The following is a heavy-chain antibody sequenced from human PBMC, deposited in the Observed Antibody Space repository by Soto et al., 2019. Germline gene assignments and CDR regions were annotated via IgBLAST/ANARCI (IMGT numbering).Heavy chain of an antibody. D-gene: IGHD6-6*01. J-gene: IGHJ3*02. V-gene: IGHV5-51*01. CDR1: GYSFTSYW. CDR2: IYPGDSDT. Sequence: PGESLKISCKGSGYSFTSYWIGWVRQMPGKGLEWMGIIYPGDSDTRYSPSFQGQVTISADKSISTAYLQWSSLKASDTAMYYCARQGTPQWEQLVLRLDDFDIWCQGTMVTLSS. CDR3: ARQGTPQWEQLVLRLDDFDI.